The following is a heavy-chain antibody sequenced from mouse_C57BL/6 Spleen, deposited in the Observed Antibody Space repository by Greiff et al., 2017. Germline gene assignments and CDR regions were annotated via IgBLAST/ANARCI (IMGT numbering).Heavy chain of an antibody. CDR2: ISSGSSTI. Sequence: EVQRVESGPGLVAPSQSLSITCTVSGFSLTSYGVDWVRQPPGKGLEWVAYISSGSSTIYYADTVKGRFTISRDNAKNTLFLQMTSLRSEDTAMYYCARWLLPHYYAMDYWGQGTSVTVSS. V-gene: IGHV5-17*01. CDR1: GFSLTSYG. CDR3: ARWLLPHYYAMDY. D-gene: IGHD2-3*01. J-gene: IGHJ4*01.